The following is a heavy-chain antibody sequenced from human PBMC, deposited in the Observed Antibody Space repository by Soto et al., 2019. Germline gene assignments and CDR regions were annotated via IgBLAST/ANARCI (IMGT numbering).Heavy chain of an antibody. CDR2: ISAYNGNT. V-gene: IGHV1-18*01. Sequence: ASLKVSCKSSGYTFTSYGIICVRQAPGQGLEWMGWISAYNGNTNYAQKLQGRVTMTTDTSTSTAYMELRSLRSDDTAVYYCARKYGGSSTLYYYYGMDVWGQGTTVTVSS. J-gene: IGHJ6*02. CDR1: GYTFTSYG. CDR3: ARKYGGSSTLYYYYGMDV. D-gene: IGHD1-26*01.